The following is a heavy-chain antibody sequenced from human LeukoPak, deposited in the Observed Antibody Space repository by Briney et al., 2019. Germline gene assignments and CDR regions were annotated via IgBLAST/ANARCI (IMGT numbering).Heavy chain of an antibody. CDR3: ASYPVWTGYRVVAATDY. Sequence: SETLSLTCTVSGYSISSGYYWGWIRQPPGKGLEWIGSIYHSGSTYYNPSLKSRVTISVDTSKNQFSLKLSSVTAADTAVYYCASYPVWTGYRVVAATDYWGQGTLVTVSS. V-gene: IGHV4-38-2*02. D-gene: IGHD2-15*01. CDR1: GYSISSGYY. J-gene: IGHJ4*02. CDR2: IYHSGST.